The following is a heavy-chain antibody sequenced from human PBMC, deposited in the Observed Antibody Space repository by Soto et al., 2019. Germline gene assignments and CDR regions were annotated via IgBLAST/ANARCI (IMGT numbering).Heavy chain of an antibody. CDR3: ARDPHEFWTSYWFDP. V-gene: IGHV1-18*04. CDR2: ISAYDGKT. CDR1: GYTFTSYG. J-gene: IGHJ5*02. D-gene: IGHD3-3*01. Sequence: ASVKVSCKASGYTFTSYGISWVRQAPGQGLEWMGWISAYDGKTTYAEKFQGRVTRTTDTSTSTAYMELRSLRSDDTAIYYCARDPHEFWTSYWFDPWGQGTPVTVSS.